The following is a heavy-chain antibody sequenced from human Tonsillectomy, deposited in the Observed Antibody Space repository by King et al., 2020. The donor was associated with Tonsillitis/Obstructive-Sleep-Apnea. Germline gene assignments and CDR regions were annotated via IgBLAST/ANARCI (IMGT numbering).Heavy chain of an antibody. D-gene: IGHD3-10*01. Sequence: GQLVQSGAEVKKPGASVKVSCKASGYTFTGYYIHWVRQAPGQGVEWMGWINPNSGGTNYAQKFQGWVTMTRDTSIRTAYMELSRLRSDDTAVYYCAREEYYFDYWGQGTLVTVSS. CDR2: INPNSGGT. CDR3: AREEYYFDY. V-gene: IGHV1-2*04. J-gene: IGHJ4*02. CDR1: GYTFTGYY.